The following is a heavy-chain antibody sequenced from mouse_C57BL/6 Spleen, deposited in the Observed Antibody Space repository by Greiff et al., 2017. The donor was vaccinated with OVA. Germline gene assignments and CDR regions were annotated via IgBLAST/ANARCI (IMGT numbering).Heavy chain of an antibody. CDR1: GYAFSSYW. J-gene: IGHJ4*01. CDR3: ARRQGYAMDY. Sequence: VQRVESGAELVKPGASVKISCKASGYAFSSYWMNWVKQRPGKGLEWIGQIYPGDGDTNYNGKFKGKATLTADKSSSTAYMQLSSLTSEDSAVYFCARRQGYAMDYWGQGTSVTVSS. V-gene: IGHV1-80*01. CDR2: IYPGDGDT. D-gene: IGHD6-1*01.